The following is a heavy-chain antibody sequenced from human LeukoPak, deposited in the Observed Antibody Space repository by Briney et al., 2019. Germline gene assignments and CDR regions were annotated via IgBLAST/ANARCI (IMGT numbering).Heavy chain of an antibody. Sequence: KPSETLSLTCAVYGVSFSGYYWSWIRQPPGKGLEWIGEINHSGSTNYNPSLKSQVTISVDTSKNQFSLKLSSVTAADTAVYYCASFSRGYSYGFGSGHYYYYYGMDVWGQGTTVTVSS. V-gene: IGHV4-34*01. J-gene: IGHJ6*02. CDR2: INHSGST. CDR1: GVSFSGYY. CDR3: ASFSRGYSYGFGSGHYYYYYGMDV. D-gene: IGHD5-18*01.